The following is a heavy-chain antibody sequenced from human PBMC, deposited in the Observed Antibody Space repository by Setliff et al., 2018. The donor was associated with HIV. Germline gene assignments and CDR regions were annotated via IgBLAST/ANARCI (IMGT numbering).Heavy chain of an antibody. CDR1: GYAISSGYY. V-gene: IGHV4-38-2*01. J-gene: IGHJ5*02. D-gene: IGHD3-3*01. CDR2: IYARGST. CDR3: ARSEGIAWFDP. Sequence: SETLSLTCAVSGYAISSGYYWGWIRRPPGKGLEWIGSIYARGSTYYNAALRSRVTISADTSKNQFSLKLSSVTAADTAVYYCARSEGIAWFDPWGQGTLVTVSS.